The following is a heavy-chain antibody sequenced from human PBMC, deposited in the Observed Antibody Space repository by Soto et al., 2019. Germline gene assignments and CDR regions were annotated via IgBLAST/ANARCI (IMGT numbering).Heavy chain of an antibody. V-gene: IGHV1-2*02. CDR2: INPNSGGT. CDR1: GYTFTGYY. J-gene: IGHJ4*02. D-gene: IGHD4-17*01. Sequence: VASVKVSCKASGYTFTGYYMHWVRQAPGQGLEWMGWINPNSGGTNYAQKFQGRVTMTRDTSISTAYMELSRLRSDDTAVYYCARDHATVTLAYFDYWGQGTLVTVSS. CDR3: ARDHATVTLAYFDY.